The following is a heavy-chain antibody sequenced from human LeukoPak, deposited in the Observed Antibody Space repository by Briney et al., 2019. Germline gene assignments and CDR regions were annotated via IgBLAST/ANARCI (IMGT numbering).Heavy chain of an antibody. Sequence: SETLSLTCTVSGGSISSNSYYWGWIRQPPGKGLEWIGSIYYSGRTYYNPSLKSRVTISVDTSKNQFSLKLTSVTAADTAVYYCARMYYDILTGSKPFDYWGQGTLVTVSS. D-gene: IGHD3-9*01. CDR1: GGSISSNSYY. V-gene: IGHV4-39*07. CDR3: ARMYYDILTGSKPFDY. CDR2: IYYSGRT. J-gene: IGHJ4*02.